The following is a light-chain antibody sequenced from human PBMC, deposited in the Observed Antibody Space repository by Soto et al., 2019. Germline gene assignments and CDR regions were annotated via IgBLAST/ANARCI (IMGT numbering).Light chain of an antibody. CDR2: GAS. CDR1: QDISTN. Sequence: IGVTQFPAALSVSPGERATLSCRASQDISTNLAWYQQKPGQAPRLLIYGASSRATGIPDRFSGSGSGTDFTLTISSLEPEDFALYYCHHRSNWPIPFAQRTRLEIK. J-gene: IGKJ5*01. CDR3: HHRSNWPIP. V-gene: IGKV3D-11*01.